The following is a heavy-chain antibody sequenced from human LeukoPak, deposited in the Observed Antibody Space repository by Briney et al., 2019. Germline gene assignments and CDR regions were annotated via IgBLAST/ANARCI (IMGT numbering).Heavy chain of an antibody. Sequence: GGSLRLSCAASGFTFSSYEMNWVRQAPGKGLEWVSYISSSGSTIYYADSVKGRFTISRDNAKNSLYLQMNSLRAEDTAVYYCARDGGIAAAPRDNWFDPWGQGTLVTVPS. CDR1: GFTFSSYE. CDR3: ARDGGIAAAPRDNWFDP. CDR2: ISSSGSTI. V-gene: IGHV3-48*03. D-gene: IGHD6-13*01. J-gene: IGHJ5*02.